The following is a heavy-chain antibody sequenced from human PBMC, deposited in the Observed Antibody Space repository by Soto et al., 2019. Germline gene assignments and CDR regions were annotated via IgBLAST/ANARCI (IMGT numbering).Heavy chain of an antibody. D-gene: IGHD3-22*01. V-gene: IGHV4-31*02. CDR1: GGSISSGGYY. Sequence: TLCLTCTVSGGSISSGGYYWSWIRQHPGKGLEWIGYIYYSGSTYYNPSLKSRVTISVDTSKNQFSLKLNSVTAADTAVYYCARESVYYYDSSGPDYWGQGTLVTVSS. J-gene: IGHJ4*02. CDR3: ARESVYYYDSSGPDY. CDR2: IYYSGST.